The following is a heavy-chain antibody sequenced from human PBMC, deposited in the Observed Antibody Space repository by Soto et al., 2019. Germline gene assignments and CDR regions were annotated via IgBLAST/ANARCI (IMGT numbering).Heavy chain of an antibody. CDR2: ISTYSGDT. CDR3: ERALLHRVVVPDFDY. V-gene: IGHV1-18*01. Sequence: ASVKVSCKASGYTFTSYGISWVRQAPGQGLEWMGWISTYSGDTNYAQKIQGRVTMTTDTSTSTAYMELRSLRLEDTAVYYCERALLHRVVVPDFDYWGQGTLVTVSS. D-gene: IGHD2-15*01. J-gene: IGHJ4*02. CDR1: GYTFTSYG.